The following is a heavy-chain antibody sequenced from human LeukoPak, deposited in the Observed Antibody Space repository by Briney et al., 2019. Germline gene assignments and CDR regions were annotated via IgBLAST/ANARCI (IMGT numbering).Heavy chain of an antibody. Sequence: GRSLRLSCAASGFTFSSYGMHWVRQAPGKGLEWVAVISYDGSNKYYADSVKGRFTISRDNSKNTLYLQMNSLRAEDTAVYYCAKGEYSSSTNWYFGLWGRGTLVTVSS. V-gene: IGHV3-30*18. D-gene: IGHD6-13*01. CDR3: AKGEYSSSTNWYFGL. CDR2: ISYDGSNK. CDR1: GFTFSSYG. J-gene: IGHJ2*01.